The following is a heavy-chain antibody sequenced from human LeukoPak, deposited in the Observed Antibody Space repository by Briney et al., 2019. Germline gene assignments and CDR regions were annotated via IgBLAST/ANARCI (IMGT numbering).Heavy chain of an antibody. Sequence: TGGSLRLSCAASGFTFSSYAMGWVRQAPGKGLEWVSAISGSGGSTYYADSVKGRFTISRDNSKNTLYLQMNSLRAEDTAVYYCAKSSTPSYDSSGYYYGLDYWGQGTLVTVSS. CDR2: ISGSGGST. CDR1: GFTFSSYA. V-gene: IGHV3-23*01. D-gene: IGHD3-22*01. J-gene: IGHJ4*02. CDR3: AKSSTPSYDSSGYYYGLDY.